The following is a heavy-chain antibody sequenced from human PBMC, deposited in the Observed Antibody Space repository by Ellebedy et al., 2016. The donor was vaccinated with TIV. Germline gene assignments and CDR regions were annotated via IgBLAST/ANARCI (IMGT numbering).Heavy chain of an antibody. J-gene: IGHJ4*02. CDR3: TPWGLGGY. CDR1: GFTFSRYS. Sequence: GESLKISCAASGFTFSRYSMNWVRQAPGKGLECMSFITSTSDNRYYADSVKGRFTISRDNAKNTLYLQMNSLRAEDTAAYYCTPWGLGGYWGQGTLVTVSS. D-gene: IGHD2-21*01. CDR2: ITSTSDNR. V-gene: IGHV3-48*04.